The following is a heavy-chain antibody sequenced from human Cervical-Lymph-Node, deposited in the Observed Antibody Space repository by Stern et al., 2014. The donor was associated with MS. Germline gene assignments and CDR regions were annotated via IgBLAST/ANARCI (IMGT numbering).Heavy chain of an antibody. CDR1: GYTFTNYA. CDR3: ARMVASAFDY. V-gene: IGHV1-18*01. Sequence: QVQLVQSGAEVKKPGASVKVSCKASGYTFTNYAISWVRQATGQGIEWMGWISPYNGNTKYAQKFQGRVTMTTDTSTRTVEMELRSLRSDDTAVYYCARMVASAFDYWGQGTLVSVSS. D-gene: IGHD2-8*01. CDR2: ISPYNGNT. J-gene: IGHJ4*02.